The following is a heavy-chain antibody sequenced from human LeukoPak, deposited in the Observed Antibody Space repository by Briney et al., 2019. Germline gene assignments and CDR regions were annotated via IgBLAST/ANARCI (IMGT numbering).Heavy chain of an antibody. CDR3: ARDYYGSGSHDY. Sequence: PGGSLRLSCTASGFTFSSYWMDWVRQAPGKGLEWVGNIKQDGSEKYYVDSVKGRFTISRDNAKNSLYLQMISLRAEDTAIYYCARDYYGSGSHDYWGQGTLVTVSS. V-gene: IGHV3-7*01. D-gene: IGHD3-10*01. J-gene: IGHJ4*02. CDR2: IKQDGSEK. CDR1: GFTFSSYW.